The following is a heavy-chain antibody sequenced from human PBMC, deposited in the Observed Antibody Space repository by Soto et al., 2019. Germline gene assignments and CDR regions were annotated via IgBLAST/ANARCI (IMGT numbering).Heavy chain of an antibody. Sequence: QVQLVESGGGVVQPGRSLRLSCAASGFTFSSYAMHWVRQPPGKGLEWVALISYDGRDKDYADSVKGRFTISRDNSRNTLFQQMNSRRAEDTAVYYCARDYYKYYDSSGYYRSPAYWGQGTLVTVSS. CDR1: GFTFSSYA. CDR2: ISYDGRDK. CDR3: ARDYYKYYDSSGYYRSPAY. J-gene: IGHJ4*02. D-gene: IGHD3-22*01. V-gene: IGHV3-30-3*01.